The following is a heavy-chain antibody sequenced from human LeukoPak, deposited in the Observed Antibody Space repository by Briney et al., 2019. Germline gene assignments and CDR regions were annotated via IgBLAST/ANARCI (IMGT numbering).Heavy chain of an antibody. D-gene: IGHD5-18*01. CDR2: ISYDGSNK. CDR1: GFTFSSYG. V-gene: IGHV3-30*18. CDR3: AKDILHVDTAYGGSDY. Sequence: GRSLRLSCAASGFTFSSYGMHWVRQAPGKGLEWVAVISYDGSNKYYADSVKGRFTISRDNSKNTLYLQMNSLRAEDTAVYYRAKDILHVDTAYGGSDYWGQGTLVTVSS. J-gene: IGHJ4*02.